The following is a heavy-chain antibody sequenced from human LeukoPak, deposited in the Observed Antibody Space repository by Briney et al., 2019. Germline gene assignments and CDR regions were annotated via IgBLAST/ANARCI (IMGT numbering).Heavy chain of an antibody. Sequence: GGSLRLSCVASGFTFSSYGMHWVRQAPGKGLEWVAVVSYDGRNTYYADSVKGRFTISRDNSKNTLYLQMNSLRAEDTAVYYCARAVDTAMGDFDYWGQGTLVTVSS. CDR3: ARAVDTAMGDFDY. J-gene: IGHJ4*02. D-gene: IGHD5-18*01. V-gene: IGHV3-30*03. CDR2: VSYDGRNT. CDR1: GFTFSSYG.